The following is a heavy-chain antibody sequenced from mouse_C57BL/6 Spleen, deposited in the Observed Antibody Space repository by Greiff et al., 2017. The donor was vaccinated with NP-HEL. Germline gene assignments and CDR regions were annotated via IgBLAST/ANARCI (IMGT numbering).Heavy chain of an antibody. D-gene: IGHD2-5*01. CDR3: ASKMDYSNSFDY. CDR1: GYTFTSYW. CDR2: IYPSDSET. V-gene: IGHV1-61*01. Sequence: VQLQQSGAELVRPGSSVKLSCKASGYTFTSYWMDWVKQRPGQGLEWIGNIYPSDSETHYNQKFKDKATLTVDKSSSTAYMQLSSLTSEDSAVYYCASKMDYSNSFDYWGQGTTLTVSS. J-gene: IGHJ2*01.